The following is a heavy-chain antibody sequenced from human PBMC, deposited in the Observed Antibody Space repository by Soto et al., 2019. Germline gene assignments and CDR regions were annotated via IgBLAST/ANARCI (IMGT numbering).Heavy chain of an antibody. J-gene: IGHJ6*02. CDR3: AKDIQWLDVHYYYGMDV. CDR2: ISWDGGST. CDR1: GFTFDDYT. V-gene: IGHV3-43*01. D-gene: IGHD6-19*01. Sequence: GGSLRLSCAASGFTFDDYTMHWVRQAPGKGLEWVSLISWDGGSTYYADSVKGRFTISRDNSKNSLYLQMNSLRTEDTALYYCAKDIQWLDVHYYYGMDVWGQGTTDTVSS.